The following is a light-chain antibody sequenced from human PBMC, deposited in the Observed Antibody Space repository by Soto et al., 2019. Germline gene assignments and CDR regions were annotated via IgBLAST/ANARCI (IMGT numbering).Light chain of an antibody. Sequence: EIVLTHSPGTLSLSPGVRATLSCRASQSVSSSYLAWYQQKPGQAPRLLIYGASSRATGIPDRFSGSGSGTDFTLTISRLEPEDFAVYYCQQYGSSPETFGQGTKVDIK. V-gene: IGKV3-20*01. CDR3: QQYGSSPET. CDR2: GAS. J-gene: IGKJ1*01. CDR1: QSVSSSY.